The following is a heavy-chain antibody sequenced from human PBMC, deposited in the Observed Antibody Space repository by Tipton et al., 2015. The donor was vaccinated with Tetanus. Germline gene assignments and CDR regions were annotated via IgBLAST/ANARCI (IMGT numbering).Heavy chain of an antibody. J-gene: IGHJ5*02. CDR3: AKAKTWINLWFGDA. V-gene: IGHV3-23*04. CDR1: GGTFTNYA. CDR2: VSGNGGST. D-gene: IGHD3-10*01. Sequence: QLVQSGAEVKKPGSSVKVSCKASGGTFTNYALSWVRQAPGQGLEWVSGVSGNGGSTYYADSVRGRFTVSRDNSENTLYLQMNSLRAEDTAIYYCAKAKTWINLWFGDAWGPGTRVTVSS.